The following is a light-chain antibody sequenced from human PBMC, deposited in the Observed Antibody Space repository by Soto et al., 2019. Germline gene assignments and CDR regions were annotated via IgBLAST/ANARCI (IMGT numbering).Light chain of an antibody. J-gene: IGLJ3*02. CDR3: AAWDDSLNGRV. Sequence: QSVLTQPPSASGTPVQRVTISCSGSSSNIGSNTVNWYQQFPGTAPKLLIYSNNQRPSGVPDRFSGSKSGTSASLAISGLQSEDEADYYCAAWDDSLNGRVFGGGTKVTVL. V-gene: IGLV1-44*01. CDR1: SSNIGSNT. CDR2: SNN.